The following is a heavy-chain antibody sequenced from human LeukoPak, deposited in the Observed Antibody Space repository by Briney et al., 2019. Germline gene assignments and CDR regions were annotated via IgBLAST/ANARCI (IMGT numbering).Heavy chain of an antibody. D-gene: IGHD1-20*01. CDR2: INSDGGDT. Sequence: GGSLRLSCAASGFTFSSYEMNWVRQPPGKGLVWVSRINSDGGDTGYVDSVKGRFTISGDNAKNTVYLQMNSLRAEDTAVYYCATFGFNWNLGYWGQGTLVTVSS. CDR3: ATFGFNWNLGY. J-gene: IGHJ4*02. CDR1: GFTFSSYE. V-gene: IGHV3-74*01.